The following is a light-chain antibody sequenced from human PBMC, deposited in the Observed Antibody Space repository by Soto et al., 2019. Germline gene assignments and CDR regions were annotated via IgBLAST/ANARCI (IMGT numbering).Light chain of an antibody. CDR2: DDS. CDR3: RSSTGSSTMI. V-gene: IGLV2-14*01. Sequence: QSALTQPASVSGSPGQSITISCTGTSSDVGGYNYVSWYQQHPGKAPKLMIYDDSERPSEVSNRCSGSKSGDTASLTISGLQAEDEAYYYCRSSTGSSTMIFGGGTKLTVL. J-gene: IGLJ2*01. CDR1: SSDVGGYNY.